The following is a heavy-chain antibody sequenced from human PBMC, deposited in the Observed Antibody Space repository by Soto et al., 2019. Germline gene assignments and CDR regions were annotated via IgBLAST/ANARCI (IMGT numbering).Heavy chain of an antibody. CDR2: ISYDGSNK. CDR1: GFTFSSYA. J-gene: IGHJ6*02. D-gene: IGHD6-19*01. Sequence: QVQLVESGGGVVQPGRSLRLSCAASGFTFSSYAMHWVRQAPGKGLEWVAVISYDGSNKYYADSVKGRFTISRDNSKNTLYLQMNSLRAEDTAVYYCARDRGYSSGWYDRYYYYGMAVWGQGTTVTVSS. CDR3: ARDRGYSSGWYDRYYYYGMAV. V-gene: IGHV3-30-3*01.